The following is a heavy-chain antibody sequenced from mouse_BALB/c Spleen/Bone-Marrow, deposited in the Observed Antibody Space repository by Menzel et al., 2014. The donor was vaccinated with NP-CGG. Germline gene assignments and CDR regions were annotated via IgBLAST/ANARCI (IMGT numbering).Heavy chain of an antibody. J-gene: IGHJ4*01. V-gene: IGHV1S137*01. CDR2: INTXFGDI. Sequence: QVQLKESGAELVRPGVSVKISCKGSGYTFTDYAMHWVKQSHAESLEWIGVINTXFGDISYNQKLKGKATIAVDKASXTVYMELARLTAEDSAIYYCARGYSNNYAMDYWGQGTSVTVSS. CDR1: GYTFTDYA. D-gene: IGHD2-5*01. CDR3: ARGYSNNYAMDY.